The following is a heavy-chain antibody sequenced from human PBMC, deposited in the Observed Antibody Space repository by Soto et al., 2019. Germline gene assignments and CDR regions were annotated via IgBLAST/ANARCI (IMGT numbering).Heavy chain of an antibody. V-gene: IGHV4-31*03. Sequence: TLSLTCTVSVGSISSGGYYWSWILQHPGKGLEWIGYIYYSGSTYYNPSLKSRVTISVDTSKNQFSLKLSSVTAADTAVYYCARERDSSGYYSNWFDPWGQGTLVTVSS. CDR3: ARERDSSGYYSNWFDP. CDR2: IYYSGST. J-gene: IGHJ5*02. CDR1: VGSISSGGYY. D-gene: IGHD3-22*01.